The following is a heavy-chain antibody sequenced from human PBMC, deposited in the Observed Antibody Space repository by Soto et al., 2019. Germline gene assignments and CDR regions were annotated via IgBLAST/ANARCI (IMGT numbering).Heavy chain of an antibody. CDR2: IWYDGSNK. CDR3: ARDRHIVVVPAAPSRAYYYYYYMDV. J-gene: IGHJ6*03. D-gene: IGHD2-2*01. V-gene: IGHV3-33*01. CDR1: GFTFSSYG. Sequence: SLRLSCAASGFTFSSYGMHWVRQAPGKGLEWVAVIWYDGSNKYYADSVKGRFTISRDNSKNTLYLQMNSPRAEDTAVYYCARDRHIVVVPAAPSRAYYYYYYMDVWGKGTTVTVSS.